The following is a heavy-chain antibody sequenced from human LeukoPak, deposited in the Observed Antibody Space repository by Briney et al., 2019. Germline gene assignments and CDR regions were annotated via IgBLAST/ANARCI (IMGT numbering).Heavy chain of an antibody. V-gene: IGHV1-2*02. CDR2: INPNSGGT. D-gene: IGHD2/OR15-2a*01. J-gene: IGHJ3*02. CDR1: GYTFTGYY. Sequence: GASVKVSCKASGYTFTGYYMHWVRQAPGQGLEWMGWINPNSGGTNYAQKFQGRVTMTRDTSISTAYMELSRLRSDDTAVYYCARELHSPRIGGRAFDIWGHGTLVTVSS. CDR3: ARELHSPRIGGRAFDI.